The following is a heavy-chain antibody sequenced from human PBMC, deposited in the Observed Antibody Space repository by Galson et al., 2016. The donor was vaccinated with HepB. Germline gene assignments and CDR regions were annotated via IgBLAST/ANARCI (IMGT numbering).Heavy chain of an antibody. CDR3: AKSVLEYDILTGYYRRGADY. J-gene: IGHJ4*02. CDR1: GFTFSSYA. D-gene: IGHD3-9*01. CDR2: SGSGGPT. V-gene: IGHV3-23*01. Sequence: SLRLSCAASGFTFSSYAMSWVRQAPGKGLEWVSSSGSGGPTYYADSVKGRFTISRDNSQNTLFLQMHSLRADDTAVYYCAKSVLEYDILTGYYRRGADYWGQGTLVTVSS.